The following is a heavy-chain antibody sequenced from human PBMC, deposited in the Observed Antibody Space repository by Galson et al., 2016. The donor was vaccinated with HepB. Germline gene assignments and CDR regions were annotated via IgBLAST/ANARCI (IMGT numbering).Heavy chain of an antibody. Sequence: CAISGDSVSSNSAAWNWIRQSPSRGLEWLGRTYYRSKWYNDYAVSVKSRITINPDTSKNHFSLPLNSVTPEDTAVYYCARDETRYNSSLNDYYYYYMDVWGKGTPVTVSS. CDR1: GDSVSSNSAA. V-gene: IGHV6-1*01. CDR3: ARDETRYNSSLNDYYYYYMDV. J-gene: IGHJ6*03. CDR2: TYYRSKWYN. D-gene: IGHD6-13*01.